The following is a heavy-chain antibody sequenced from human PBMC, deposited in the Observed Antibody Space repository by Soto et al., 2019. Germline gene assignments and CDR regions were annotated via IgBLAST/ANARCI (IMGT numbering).Heavy chain of an antibody. V-gene: IGHV1-2*04. CDR3: AREGAYIDAFDI. CDR2: INPNSGGT. Sequence: ASVKVSCKACGYTFTGYYMHWVRQAPGQGLEWMGWINPNSGGTNYAQKFQGWVTMTRDTSISTAYMELNSLRVEDTAVYYCAREGAYIDAFDIWGQGTMVTVSS. J-gene: IGHJ3*02. D-gene: IGHD4-4*01. CDR1: GYTFTGYY.